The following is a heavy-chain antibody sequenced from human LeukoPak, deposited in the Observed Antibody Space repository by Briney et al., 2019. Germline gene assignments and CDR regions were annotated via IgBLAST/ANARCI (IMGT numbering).Heavy chain of an antibody. Sequence: GRSLRLSCAASGFTFSSYGMHWVRQAPGKGPEWVAVIWYDGSNKYYADSVKGRFTISRDNSKNTLYLQMNSLRAEDTAVYYCGIEISGFPDYWGQGTLVTVSS. V-gene: IGHV3-33*01. D-gene: IGHD6-19*01. J-gene: IGHJ4*02. CDR3: GIEISGFPDY. CDR1: GFTFSSYG. CDR2: IWYDGSNK.